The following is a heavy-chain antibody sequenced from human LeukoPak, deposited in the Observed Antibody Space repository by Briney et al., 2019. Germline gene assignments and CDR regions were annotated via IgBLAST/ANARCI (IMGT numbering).Heavy chain of an antibody. CDR1: GFSLANVW. CDR2: IKSKIEGGTT. D-gene: IGHD5-18*01. CDR3: ARDPGYSYALDY. Sequence: GGSLRLSCAASGFSLANVWLHWIRQAPGKGLEWVGRIKSKIEGGTTDYAAPVRGRFTTSRDDAKNSLFLQMNSLTDEDTAVYYCARDPGYSYALDYWGRGTLVTVSS. J-gene: IGHJ4*02. V-gene: IGHV3-15*07.